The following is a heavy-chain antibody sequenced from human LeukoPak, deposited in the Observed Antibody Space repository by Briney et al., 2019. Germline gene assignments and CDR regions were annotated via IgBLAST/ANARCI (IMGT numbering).Heavy chain of an antibody. CDR3: ARGGSGSGWSPY. CDR2: INSGGSNT. CDR1: GFSFSDYW. V-gene: IGHV3-74*01. D-gene: IGHD6-19*01. J-gene: IGHJ4*02. Sequence: GGSLRLSCAASGFSFSDYWMHWVRQAPGKGLVWLSRINSGGSNTNYADSVKGRFSISRDNAKSTLYLQMNSLRAEDTAVYYCARGGSGSGWSPYWGQGTLVTVSS.